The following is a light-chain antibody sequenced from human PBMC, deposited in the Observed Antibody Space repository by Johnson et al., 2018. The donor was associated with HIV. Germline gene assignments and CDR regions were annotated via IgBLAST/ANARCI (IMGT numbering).Light chain of an antibody. CDR3: GTWDSSLSAGGV. V-gene: IGLV1-51*01. J-gene: IGLJ1*01. CDR1: SSNIGNNY. Sequence: QPVLTQPPSVSAAPGQKVTISCSGSSSNIGNNYVSWYQQLPGTAPKLLIYDNNKRPSGIPDRFSGSKSGTSATLGITGLQTGDEADYYCGTWDSSLSAGGVFGTGTKVTGL. CDR2: DNN.